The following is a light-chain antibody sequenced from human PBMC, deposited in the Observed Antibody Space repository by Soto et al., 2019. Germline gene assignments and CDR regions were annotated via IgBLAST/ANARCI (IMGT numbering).Light chain of an antibody. V-gene: IGKV3D-20*02. CDR2: GVS. CDR1: QSVRSDY. J-gene: IGKJ5*01. CDR3: QQYTDWPIT. Sequence: EIVLTQSPATLSLSPGDRATLSCRASQSVRSDYFAWYQQRPGQAPRVIIFGVSTRATAIPDRFSGSGSGTDFTLTISRLEPEDFAVYFCQQYTDWPITFGQGTRLEI.